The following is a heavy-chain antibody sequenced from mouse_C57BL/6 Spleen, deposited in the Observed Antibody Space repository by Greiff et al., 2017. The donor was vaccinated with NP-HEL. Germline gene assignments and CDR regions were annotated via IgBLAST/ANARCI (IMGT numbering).Heavy chain of an antibody. D-gene: IGHD3-2*02. CDR1: GYSITSGYY. Sequence: DVKLQESGPGLVKPSQSLSLTCSVTGYSITSGYYWNWIRQFPGNKLEWMGYISYDGSNNYNPSLKNRISITRDTSKNQFFLKLNSVTTEDTATYYCARADSSGSAWFAYWGQGTLVTVSA. V-gene: IGHV3-6*01. CDR3: ARADSSGSAWFAY. CDR2: ISYDGSN. J-gene: IGHJ3*01.